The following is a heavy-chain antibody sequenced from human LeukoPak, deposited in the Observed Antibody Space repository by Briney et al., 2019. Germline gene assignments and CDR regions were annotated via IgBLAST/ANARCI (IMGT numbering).Heavy chain of an antibody. CDR3: ARENYYYDSSGYYVFDY. CDR2: ISSNGGST. D-gene: IGHD3-22*01. V-gene: IGHV3-64*01. CDR1: GFTFSSYA. Sequence: GGSLRLSCAASGFTFSSYAMHWVRQAPGKGLEYVSAISSNGGSTYYANSGKGRFTISRDNSKNTLYLQMGSLRAEDMAVYYCARENYYYDSSGYYVFDYWGQGTLVTVSS. J-gene: IGHJ4*02.